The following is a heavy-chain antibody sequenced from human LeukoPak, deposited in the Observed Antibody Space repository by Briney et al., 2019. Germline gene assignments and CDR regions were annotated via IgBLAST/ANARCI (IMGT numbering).Heavy chain of an antibody. J-gene: IGHJ4*02. CDR2: IYPGDSDT. CDR1: GYSFTSYW. D-gene: IGHD3-3*01. V-gene: IGHV5-51*01. Sequence: GESLKISYKGSGYSFTSYWIGWVRQMPGKGLEWMGIIYPGDSDTRYSPSFQGQVTISADKSISTAYLQWSSLKASDTAMYHCARLSTIFGVVIPADYWGQGTLVTVSS. CDR3: ARLSTIFGVVIPADY.